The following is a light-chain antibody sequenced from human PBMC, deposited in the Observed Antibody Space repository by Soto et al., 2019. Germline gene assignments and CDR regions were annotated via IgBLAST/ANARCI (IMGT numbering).Light chain of an antibody. CDR2: ETD. CDR3: EAWDETRDGRYM. CDR1: SFNVAINS. V-gene: IGLV1-44*01. J-gene: IGLJ1*01. Sequence: SFRTQPPSASGTPGQTVSISRSGSSFNVAINSVNWYQPLPGAAPCILISETDRRSSGVPARLSACKSGPPASLSISGLTCESEAESFCEAWDETRDGRYMFRTGTTAPVL.